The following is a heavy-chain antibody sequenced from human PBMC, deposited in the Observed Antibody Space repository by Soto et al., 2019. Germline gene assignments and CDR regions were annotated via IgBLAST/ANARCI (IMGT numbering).Heavy chain of an antibody. CDR2: INHSGST. CDR1: GGSFSGYY. CDR3: ARGHGSKDY. V-gene: IGHV4-34*01. J-gene: IGHJ4*02. Sequence: QVQLQQWGAGLLKPSETLSLTCAVYGGSFSGYYWSWIRQPPGKGLEWIGEINHSGSTNYNPSLKSRVNISGDTSKNQFSLKLSYVTAADTAVYYGARGHGSKDYWGQGTLVTVSS.